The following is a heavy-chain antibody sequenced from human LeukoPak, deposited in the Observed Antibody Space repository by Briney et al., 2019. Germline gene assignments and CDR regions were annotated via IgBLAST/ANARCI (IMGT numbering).Heavy chain of an antibody. Sequence: GGALRLSCAASGFNFSNFWMHWVRQAPGKGPEWISHINIDGTDTTYGDSAKGRFTVSRDNAKNTLFLQMNSLRVEDTAVYYCARGTAETAGIDYWGQGTLVTVSA. CDR2: INIDGTDT. V-gene: IGHV3-74*01. CDR3: ARGTAETAGIDY. CDR1: GFNFSNFW. D-gene: IGHD6-13*01. J-gene: IGHJ4*02.